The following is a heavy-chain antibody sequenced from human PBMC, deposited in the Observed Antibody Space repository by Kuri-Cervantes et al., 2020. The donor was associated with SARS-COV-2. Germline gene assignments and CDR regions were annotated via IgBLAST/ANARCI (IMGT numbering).Heavy chain of an antibody. CDR2: ISDEGNNK. CDR3: GKDRGVGPTTIDS. D-gene: IGHD3-10*01. V-gene: IGHV3-33*08. J-gene: IGHJ4*02. Sequence: GGSLRLSCAASGFTFSSYAMHWVRQAPGKGLEWVALISDEGNNKYYTDAGNGRFTITRDNSQNTVYLQMDRLTAQDTAVYYCGKDRGVGPTTIDSWGQGTLVTVSS. CDR1: GFTFSSYA.